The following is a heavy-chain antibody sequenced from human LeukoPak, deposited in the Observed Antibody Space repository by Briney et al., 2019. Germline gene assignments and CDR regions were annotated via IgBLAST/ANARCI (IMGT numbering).Heavy chain of an antibody. Sequence: SVKVSCKASGGTFSSYAISWVRQDPGQGLEWMGRIIPIFGTANYAQKFQGRVTITTYESTSTAYMELSSLRSEDTAVYYCARGPMTGYYKLLDYWGQGTLVTVSS. J-gene: IGHJ4*02. V-gene: IGHV1-69*05. CDR3: ARGPMTGYYKLLDY. D-gene: IGHD3-9*01. CDR1: GGTFSSYA. CDR2: IIPIFGTA.